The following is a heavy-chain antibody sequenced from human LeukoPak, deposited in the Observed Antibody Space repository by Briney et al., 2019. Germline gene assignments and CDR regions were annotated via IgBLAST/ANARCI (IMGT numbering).Heavy chain of an antibody. CDR3: ARHLKSITMIVVVTTNLVWFDP. D-gene: IGHD3-22*01. CDR1: GGSISSSSYS. V-gene: IGHV4-39*01. CDR2: IYYSGST. Sequence: SETLSLTCTVSGGSISSSSYSWGWIRQPPGKGLEWIGSIYYSGSTYYNPSLKSRVTISVDTSKNQFSLKLSSVTAADTAVYYCARHLKSITMIVVVTTNLVWFDPWGQGTLVTASS. J-gene: IGHJ5*02.